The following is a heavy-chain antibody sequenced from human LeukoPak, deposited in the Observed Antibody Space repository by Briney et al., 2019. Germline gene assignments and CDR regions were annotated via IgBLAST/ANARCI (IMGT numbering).Heavy chain of an antibody. Sequence: PGGSLRLSCAASGFIFSNFEMNWVRQAPGKGLEWVSVISGSGGSTYYADSMKGRFTISRDNSKNTLYVQMNNLRAEDTAVYYCAKARVPANYYDSSVYYYFDYWGQGTLVTVSS. CDR3: AKARVPANYYDSSVYYYFDY. D-gene: IGHD3-22*01. V-gene: IGHV3-23*01. J-gene: IGHJ4*02. CDR2: ISGSGGST. CDR1: GFIFSNFE.